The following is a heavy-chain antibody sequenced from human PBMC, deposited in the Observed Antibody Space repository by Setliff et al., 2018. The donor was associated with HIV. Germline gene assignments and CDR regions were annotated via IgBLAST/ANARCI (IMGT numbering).Heavy chain of an antibody. CDR1: GGSISSGSYY. D-gene: IGHD3-9*01. CDR2: IYTSGST. Sequence: PSETLSLTCTVSGGSISSGSYYWSWIRQPAGKGLEWIGHIYTSGSTNYNPSLKSRVTISVDTSKNQFSLKLSSVTAAGTAVYYCARTDWARTSYYYYYGMNVWGQGTTVTVSS. CDR3: ARTDWARTSYYYYYGMNV. V-gene: IGHV4-61*09. J-gene: IGHJ6*02.